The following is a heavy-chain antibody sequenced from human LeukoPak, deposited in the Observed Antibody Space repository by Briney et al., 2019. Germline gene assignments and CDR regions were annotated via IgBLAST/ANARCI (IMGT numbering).Heavy chain of an antibody. J-gene: IGHJ4*02. D-gene: IGHD3-9*01. CDR3: AKVRSDYYDILTGNYNPLFGY. CDR2: IRGSGGGT. V-gene: IGHV3-23*01. Sequence: PGGSLRLSCAAYGFTFSSNAMSWVRQAPGKGLEWVSAIRGSGGGTYYADSVKGRFTISRDNSKNTLYLQMNSLRAEDTAVYYCAKVRSDYYDILTGNYNPLFGYWGQGTLVTVSS. CDR1: GFTFSSNA.